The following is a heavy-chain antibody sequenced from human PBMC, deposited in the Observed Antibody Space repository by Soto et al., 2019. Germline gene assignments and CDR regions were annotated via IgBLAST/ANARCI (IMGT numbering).Heavy chain of an antibody. D-gene: IGHD6-6*01. CDR2: IIPIFGTA. CDR3: ARDAYSSSSVFHPRGWFDP. CDR1: GGTFSSYA. V-gene: IGHV1-69*13. Sequence: SVKVSCKASGGTFSSYAISWVRQAPGQGLEWMGGIIPIFGTANYAQKFQGRVTITADESTSTAYMELSSLRSEDTAVYYCARDAYSSSSVFHPRGWFDPWGQGTLVTVSS. J-gene: IGHJ5*02.